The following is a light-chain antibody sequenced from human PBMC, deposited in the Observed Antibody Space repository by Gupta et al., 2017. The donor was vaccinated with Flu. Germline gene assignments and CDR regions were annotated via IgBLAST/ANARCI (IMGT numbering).Light chain of an antibody. CDR2: GAS. J-gene: IGKJ4*01. CDR3: QQYRRSPLT. V-gene: IGKV3-20*01. Sequence: DRATLSCRASQSVSSRYLGWYQQKPGQAPRLLIYGASSRATGIPDRFSGSGSGTDFTLTISRLEPEDFAVYYCQQYRRSPLTFGGGTKVEIK. CDR1: QSVSSRY.